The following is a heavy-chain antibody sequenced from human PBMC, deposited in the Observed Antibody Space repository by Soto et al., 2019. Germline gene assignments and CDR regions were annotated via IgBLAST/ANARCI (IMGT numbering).Heavy chain of an antibody. V-gene: IGHV1-2*04. D-gene: IGHD3-10*01. J-gene: IGHJ3*02. CDR2: INPNSGGT. Sequence: ASVKVSCKASGYTFTGYYMHWVRQAPGQGLEWMGWINPNSGGTNYAQKFQGWVTMTRDTSISTAYMGLSRLRSDDTAVYYCARSVWFGELSWFDAFDIWGQGTMVTVSS. CDR1: GYTFTGYY. CDR3: ARSVWFGELSWFDAFDI.